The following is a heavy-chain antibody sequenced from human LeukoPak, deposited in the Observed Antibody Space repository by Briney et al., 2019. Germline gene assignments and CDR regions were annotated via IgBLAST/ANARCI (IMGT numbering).Heavy chain of an antibody. CDR3: AREVRRGSDYFDY. V-gene: IGHV3-48*01. J-gene: IGHJ4*02. Sequence: PGGSLRLSCAASGFSFSDYDMNWVRLAPGKGLEWVAWISTTSATIYYADSVEGRFTISRDNAKNSLYLQMNSLSGEDTAVYYCAREVRRGSDYFDYWGQGTLVTVSS. CDR1: GFSFSDYD. D-gene: IGHD6-19*01. CDR2: ISTTSATI.